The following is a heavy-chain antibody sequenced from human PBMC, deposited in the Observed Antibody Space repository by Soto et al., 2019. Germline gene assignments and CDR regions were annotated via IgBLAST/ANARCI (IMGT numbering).Heavy chain of an antibody. Sequence: PSETLSLTCSVSGASVSSSHYWGWIRQPPGKGLEWIGSVSYSGDPYYSPSFKSRITIFVDTSNNQFSLRVRSVTATDTAVYFCARHYNTGAFFDYWGQGKLVTVSS. V-gene: IGHV4-39*01. CDR2: VSYSGDP. CDR3: ARHYNTGAFFDY. D-gene: IGHD1-20*01. CDR1: GASVSSSHY. J-gene: IGHJ4*02.